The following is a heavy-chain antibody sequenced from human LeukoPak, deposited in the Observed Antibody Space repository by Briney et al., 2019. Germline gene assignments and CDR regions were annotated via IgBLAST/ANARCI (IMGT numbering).Heavy chain of an antibody. CDR1: GFTFSSYA. CDR2: ISDSGDIT. J-gene: IGHJ3*02. D-gene: IGHD1-26*01. V-gene: IGHV3-23*01. Sequence: QPGGSLRLSCAASGFTFSSYAMSWVRRAPGKGLEWVSGISDSGDITYYADSVKGRFTISRDNSKNTLYVQMNSLRVEDTAVYYCAKDRRGRSYYAATLDIWGQGTMVTVSS. CDR3: AKDRRGRSYYAATLDI.